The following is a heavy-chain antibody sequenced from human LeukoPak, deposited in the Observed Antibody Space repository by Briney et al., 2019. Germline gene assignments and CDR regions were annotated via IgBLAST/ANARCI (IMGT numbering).Heavy chain of an antibody. D-gene: IGHD6-13*01. CDR2: ISYDGSNK. V-gene: IGHV3-30-3*01. Sequence: GGSLRLSCAASGFTFSSYAMHWVRQAPGKGLEWVAVISYDGSNKYYADSVKGRFTISRDNSKNTLYLQMNSLRAEDTAVYYCAREAAGPTVHWGQGTLVTVSS. J-gene: IGHJ4*02. CDR3: AREAAGPTVH. CDR1: GFTFSSYA.